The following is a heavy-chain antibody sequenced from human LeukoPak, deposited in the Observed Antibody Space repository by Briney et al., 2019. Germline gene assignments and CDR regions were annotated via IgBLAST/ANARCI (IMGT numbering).Heavy chain of an antibody. D-gene: IGHD2-2*01. CDR3: ARQNKPARPNFDN. CDR1: GVSIRYGHYY. J-gene: IGHJ4*02. CDR2: IYYTGST. Sequence: SETLSLTCSVSGVSIRYGHYYWDWIRQPPGKGLEWIGAIYYTGSTYYNPSLKGRVTISGDTSKNQFSLKLSSVPAADTAVYYCARQNKPARPNFDNWGQGTLVTVSS. V-gene: IGHV4-39*01.